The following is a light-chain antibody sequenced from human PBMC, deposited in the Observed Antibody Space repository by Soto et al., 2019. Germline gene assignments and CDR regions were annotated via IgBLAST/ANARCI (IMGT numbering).Light chain of an antibody. CDR2: DVS. V-gene: IGLV2-11*01. Sequence: QSALTQPRSVSGSPGQSVTISCTGTSSDVGGYNYVPWYQQHPGKAPKLMIYDVSKRPSGVPDRFSGSKSGNTPSLTISGLQAEDEADYYCCSYAGSYWVFGGGTKLTVL. J-gene: IGLJ3*02. CDR1: SSDVGGYNY. CDR3: CSYAGSYWV.